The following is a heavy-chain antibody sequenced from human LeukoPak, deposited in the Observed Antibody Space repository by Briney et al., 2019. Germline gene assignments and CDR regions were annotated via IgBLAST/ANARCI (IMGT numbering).Heavy chain of an antibody. CDR2: MNPKSGNT. D-gene: IGHD2-2*02. V-gene: IGHV1-8*01. Sequence: GASVKVSCKASGYTFTSYDINWVRQAPGQGLEWMGWMNPKSGNTDYAQKFQGRVTMTRNTSISTAYMELSSLRSEDTAVYYCARVHPMGYTSIDYWGQGTLVTVSS. CDR3: ARVHPMGYTSIDY. J-gene: IGHJ4*02. CDR1: GYTFTSYD.